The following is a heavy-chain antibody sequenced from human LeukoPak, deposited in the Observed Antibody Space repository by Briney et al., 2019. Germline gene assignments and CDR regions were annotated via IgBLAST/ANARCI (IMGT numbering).Heavy chain of an antibody. Sequence: GGSLRLSCAASGFTFSTYNMNWVRQAPGKGLEWVSSITSSSSYTFYADSVKGRFTISRDNAKNSLYLQMNSLRAEDTAVYYCARDRLSRPSAAFDIWGQGTMVTVSS. D-gene: IGHD5/OR15-5a*01. CDR1: GFTFSTYN. V-gene: IGHV3-21*01. CDR3: ARDRLSRPSAAFDI. CDR2: ITSSSSYT. J-gene: IGHJ3*02.